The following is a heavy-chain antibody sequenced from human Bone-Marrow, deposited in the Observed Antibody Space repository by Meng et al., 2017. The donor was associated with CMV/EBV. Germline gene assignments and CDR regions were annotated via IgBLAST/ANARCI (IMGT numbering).Heavy chain of an antibody. V-gene: IGHV4-61*01. CDR3: ARVPAATKWFDP. J-gene: IGHJ5*02. D-gene: IGHD2-2*01. CDR2: IYYSGST. CDR1: CGSVRSGSYY. Sequence: VSCGSVRSGSYYWSWIRQPPGKGLEWIGYIYYSGSTNYSPSLKSRVTISVDTSKNQFSLKLSSVTAADTAVYYCARVPAATKWFDPWGQGTLVTVSS.